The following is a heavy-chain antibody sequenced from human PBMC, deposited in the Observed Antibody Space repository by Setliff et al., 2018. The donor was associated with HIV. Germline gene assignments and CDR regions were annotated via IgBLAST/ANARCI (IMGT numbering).Heavy chain of an antibody. J-gene: IGHJ5*02. CDR3: ASGGPLGWVRGVSNWFDP. CDR2: IYTSGST. CDR1: GGSISSYY. D-gene: IGHD3-10*01. Sequence: SETLSLTCTVSGGSISSYYWSRIRQPAGKGLEGIGRIYTSGSTNYNPSLKSRVTMSVDTSKNQFSLKLSSVTAADTAVYYCASGGPLGWVRGVSNWFDPWGQGTLVTVSS. V-gene: IGHV4-4*07.